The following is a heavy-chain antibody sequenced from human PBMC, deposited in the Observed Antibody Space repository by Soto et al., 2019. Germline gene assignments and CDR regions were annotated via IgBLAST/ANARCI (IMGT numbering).Heavy chain of an antibody. V-gene: IGHV3-23*01. CDR2: ISGSGGST. CDR3: AKDRRVSRMVYYFDY. Sequence: GGSLRLSCAASGFTFSSYAMSWVRQAPGKGLEWVSAISGSGGSTYYADSVKGRFTISRDNSKNTLYLQMNSLRAEDTAVYYCAKDRRVSRMVYYFDYWGQGTLVTVSS. J-gene: IGHJ4*02. CDR1: GFTFSSYA. D-gene: IGHD3-10*01.